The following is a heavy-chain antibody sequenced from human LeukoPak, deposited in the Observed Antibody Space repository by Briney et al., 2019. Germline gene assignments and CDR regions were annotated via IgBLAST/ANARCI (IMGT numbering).Heavy chain of an antibody. CDR3: ARGSFDSSGYYVFDY. Sequence: SETLSLTCTVSGDSITRNYWSWIRQPAGKGLEWIGRIYNSGNTNYSPSLESRVTMSTDTSKNHFSLKLTSVTAADTAVYYCARGSFDSSGYYVFDYWGQGTLVAVSS. CDR1: GDSITRNY. V-gene: IGHV4-4*07. CDR2: IYNSGNT. D-gene: IGHD3-22*01. J-gene: IGHJ4*02.